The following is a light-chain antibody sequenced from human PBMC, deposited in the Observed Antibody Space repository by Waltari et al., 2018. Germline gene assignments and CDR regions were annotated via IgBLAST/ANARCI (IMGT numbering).Light chain of an antibody. CDR2: SND. Sequence: QSVVTQPPSRSGAPGQRVTIFCSGGGSNIGRNTVNWYQHVPGTAPKLLIYSNDQRPSGVPDRFSGSKSGTSASLAIGGLRSEDEADYYCAAWDDSLNAYVFGSGTRAAVL. J-gene: IGLJ1*01. V-gene: IGLV1-44*01. CDR3: AAWDDSLNAYV. CDR1: GSNIGRNT.